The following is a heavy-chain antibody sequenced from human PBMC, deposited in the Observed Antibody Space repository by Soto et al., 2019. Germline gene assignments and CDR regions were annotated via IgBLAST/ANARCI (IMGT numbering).Heavy chain of an antibody. CDR2: ISYNGGTT. CDR1: GFTFSNFA. J-gene: IGHJ6*02. V-gene: IGHV3-23*01. CDR3: AKGYDILTGSYLDV. D-gene: IGHD3-9*01. Sequence: GGSLRLSCAASGFTFSNFAMSWVRQAPGKGLEWVSSISYNGGTTYFADSVKGRFTISRDNSKNTLYLQMNSLRAEDTAVYYCAKGYDILTGSYLDVWGQGTTVTVSS.